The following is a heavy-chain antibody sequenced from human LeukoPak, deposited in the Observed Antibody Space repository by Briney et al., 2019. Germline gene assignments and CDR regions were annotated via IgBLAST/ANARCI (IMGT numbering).Heavy chain of an antibody. V-gene: IGHV5-51*01. CDR1: GYSFTTYW. Sequence: GESLKISCKGSGYSFTTYWIAWVRQMPGKGLEWMGIIYPGDSDTRYSPSLQGHVTISADKSISTAYLQWSSLKASDTAMYYCTRVETAAVVWGQGTTVIVSS. CDR3: TRVETAAVV. D-gene: IGHD5-18*01. CDR2: IYPGDSDT. J-gene: IGHJ6*02.